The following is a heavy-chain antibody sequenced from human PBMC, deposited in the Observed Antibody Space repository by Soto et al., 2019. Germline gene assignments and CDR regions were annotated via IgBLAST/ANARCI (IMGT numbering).Heavy chain of an antibody. Sequence: VSLRLSSGVSGFTFSNDARSWVRQAPGKGLEWVAVISGSGGSTYYADSVKGRFTISRDNSKNTLYLQMNSLRSEDTAVYYCAISQRYRFDYWGQGTLVTVSS. D-gene: IGHD1-1*01. CDR2: ISGSGGST. CDR3: AISQRYRFDY. V-gene: IGHV3-23*01. J-gene: IGHJ4*02. CDR1: GFTFSNDA.